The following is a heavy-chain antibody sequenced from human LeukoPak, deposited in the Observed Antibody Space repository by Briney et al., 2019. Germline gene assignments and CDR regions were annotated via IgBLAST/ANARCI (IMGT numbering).Heavy chain of an antibody. CDR2: IYYTGST. J-gene: IGHJ5*02. D-gene: IGHD4-23*01. CDR1: GGSVSSGSHY. Sequence: HPSETLSLTYTVSGGSVSSGSHYWSWIRQPPGKGLEWIGYIYYTGSTNYNPSLKSRVTISVDTSKNQFFLNLSSVTATDTAVYYCARGKTWFAPWGQGTLVTVSS. V-gene: IGHV4-61*01. CDR3: ARGKTWFAP.